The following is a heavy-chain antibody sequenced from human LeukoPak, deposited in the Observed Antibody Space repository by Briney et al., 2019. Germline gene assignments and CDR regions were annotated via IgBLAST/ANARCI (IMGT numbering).Heavy chain of an antibody. CDR2: IYWDDDK. CDR3: AHRHPHNSGSYTFDY. CDR1: GFSLSPSGVG. V-gene: IGHV2-5*02. J-gene: IGHJ4*02. D-gene: IGHD3-10*01. Sequence: SGPPLVSPTQPLTLPCTFSGFSLSPSGVGVGWIRPPLGKALVWPAPIYWDDDKRYSPSLTTTLTITNDTSKNQVVLTMTNMDPVDTATYYCAHRHPHNSGSYTFDYWGQGTLVTVSS.